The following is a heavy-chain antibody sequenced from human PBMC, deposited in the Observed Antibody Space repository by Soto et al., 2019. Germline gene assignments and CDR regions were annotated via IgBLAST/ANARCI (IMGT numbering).Heavy chain of an antibody. CDR2: IWYDGSNK. J-gene: IGHJ6*02. V-gene: IGHV3-33*01. CDR3: ARDLTGLNYGMDV. Sequence: QVQLVESGGGVVQPGRSLRLSCAASGFTFSSYGMHWVRQAPGKGLEWVAVIWYDGSNKYYADSVKGRFTISRDNSKNTLYLQMNSLRAEDTAVYYCARDLTGLNYGMDVWGQGTTVTVSS. CDR1: GFTFSSYG.